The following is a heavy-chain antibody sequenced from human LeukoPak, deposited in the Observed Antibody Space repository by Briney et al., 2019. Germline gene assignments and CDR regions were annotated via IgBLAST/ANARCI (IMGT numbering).Heavy chain of an antibody. CDR3: ARDGDYDFWSGYPAPLDY. J-gene: IGHJ4*02. D-gene: IGHD3-3*01. CDR1: GGSFSGYY. Sequence: SETLSLTCAVYGGSFSGYYWSWIRQPPGKGLEWIGEINHSGSTNYNPSLKSRVTISVDTSKNQFSLKLSSVTAADTAVYYCARDGDYDFWSGYPAPLDYWGQGTLVTVSS. V-gene: IGHV4-34*01. CDR2: INHSGST.